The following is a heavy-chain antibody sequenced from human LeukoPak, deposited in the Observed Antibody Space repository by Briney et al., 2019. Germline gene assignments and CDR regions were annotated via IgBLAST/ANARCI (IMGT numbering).Heavy chain of an antibody. CDR2: ISSSSSTI. CDR1: GFTFSSYI. J-gene: IGHJ4*02. Sequence: QSGGSLRLSCAASGFTFSSYIMNWVRQAPGKGLDWVSYISSSSSTIYYADSVKGRFTISRDNAKNSLYLQMNSLRAEDTAVYYCVTRGYSYGFDYWGQGTLVTVSS. D-gene: IGHD5-18*01. V-gene: IGHV3-48*01. CDR3: VTRGYSYGFDY.